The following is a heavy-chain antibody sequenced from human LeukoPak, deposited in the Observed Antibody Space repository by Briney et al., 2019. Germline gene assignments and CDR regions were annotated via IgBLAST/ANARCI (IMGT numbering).Heavy chain of an antibody. CDR2: IYYSGST. CDR3: ARRSMTTVRGGDY. V-gene: IGHV4-39*01. Sequence: PSETLSLTCTVSGGSTSSSSYYWGWIRQPPGKGLEWIGSIYYSGSTYYNPSLKSRVTISVDTSKNQFSLKLSSVTAADTAVYYCARRSMTTVRGGDYWGQGTLVTVSS. CDR1: GGSTSSSSYY. D-gene: IGHD4-17*01. J-gene: IGHJ4*02.